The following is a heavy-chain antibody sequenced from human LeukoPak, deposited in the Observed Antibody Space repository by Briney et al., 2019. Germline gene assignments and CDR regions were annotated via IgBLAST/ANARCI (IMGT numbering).Heavy chain of an antibody. CDR2: IYSGGSDT. D-gene: IGHD3-22*01. CDR3: ARQYSSGWFRHFDY. CDR1: GYSFINYY. J-gene: IGHJ4*01. Sequence: GESLKISCRSSGYSFINYYIGWVRQVPGKGLEWMGVIYSGGSDTTYSPSFRGQVVFSADRSTTTVYLQLTNLQASDTAIYYCARQYSSGWFRHFDYWGQGTLIAVSS. V-gene: IGHV5-51*01.